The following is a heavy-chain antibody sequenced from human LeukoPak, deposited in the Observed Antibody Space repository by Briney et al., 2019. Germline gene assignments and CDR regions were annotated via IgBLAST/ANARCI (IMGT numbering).Heavy chain of an antibody. V-gene: IGHV3-30-3*01. J-gene: IGHJ4*02. CDR3: ARGLLWFGELLAGPFDY. CDR1: GFTFSSYA. D-gene: IGHD3-10*01. CDR2: ISYDGSNK. Sequence: PGGSLRLSCAASGFTFSSYAMHWVRQAPGKGLEWVAVISYDGSNKYYADSVKGRFTISRDNSKNTLSLQMNSLRAEDTAVYYCARGLLWFGELLAGPFDYWGQGTLVTVSS.